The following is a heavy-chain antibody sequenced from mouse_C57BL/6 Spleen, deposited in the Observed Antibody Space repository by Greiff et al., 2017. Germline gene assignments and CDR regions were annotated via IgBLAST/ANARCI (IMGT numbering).Heavy chain of an antibody. D-gene: IGHD4-1*02. CDR3: TINWDGRYFDY. V-gene: IGHV1-15*01. Sequence: QVQLQQSGAELVRPGASVTLSCKASGYTFTDYEMHWVKQTPVHGLEWIGAIDPETGGTAYNQKFKGKAILTADKSSSTAYMELRSLTSEDSAVYYCTINWDGRYFDYWGQGTTLTVSS. J-gene: IGHJ2*01. CDR2: IDPETGGT. CDR1: GYTFTDYE.